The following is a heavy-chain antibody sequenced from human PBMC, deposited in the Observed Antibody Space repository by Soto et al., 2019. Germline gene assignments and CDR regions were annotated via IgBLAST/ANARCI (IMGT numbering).Heavy chain of an antibody. CDR1: GFSLSTSGEA. J-gene: IGHJ4*02. V-gene: IGHV2-5*01. CDR2: IYWNGIE. CDR3: AHGDPLDFHY. D-gene: IGHD3-10*01. Sequence: QITLRESGPALVKPTQTLTLTCTFSGFSLSTSGEAVGWIRQPPGKGLEWLALIYWNGIERYSPSLKNRLSITKDTSNNNVALTLTNMDPVDTATYYCAHGDPLDFHYWGQGTLVTVSS.